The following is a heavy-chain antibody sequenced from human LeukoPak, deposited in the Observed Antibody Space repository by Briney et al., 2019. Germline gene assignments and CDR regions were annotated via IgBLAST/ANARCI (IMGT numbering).Heavy chain of an antibody. V-gene: IGHV4-39*01. D-gene: IGHD1-26*01. J-gene: IGHJ4*02. CDR1: GGSISSSRYY. CDR3: ARQLLRGYFDY. Sequence: PSETLSLTCTVSGGSISSSRYYWGWIRQPPGKGLEWIGSIYYSGSSYYNPSLKSRVTISVDTSKSQFSLKLSSVTAADTAVYYCARQLLRGYFDYWGQGTLVTVSS. CDR2: IYYSGSS.